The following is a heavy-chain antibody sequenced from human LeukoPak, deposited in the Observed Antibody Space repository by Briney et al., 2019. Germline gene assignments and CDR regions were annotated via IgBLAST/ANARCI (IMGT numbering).Heavy chain of an antibody. Sequence: PGRSLRLSCAASGFTFDDYAMHWVRQVPGKGLEWVSGINWNSGSIEYGGSVKGRFTITRDNAKNSLYLQMNSLRPEDTALYYCAKATRLAVAGRGNAFDVWGQGTMVTVSS. CDR1: GFTFDDYA. J-gene: IGHJ3*01. CDR2: INWNSGSI. D-gene: IGHD6-19*01. V-gene: IGHV3-9*01. CDR3: AKATRLAVAGRGNAFDV.